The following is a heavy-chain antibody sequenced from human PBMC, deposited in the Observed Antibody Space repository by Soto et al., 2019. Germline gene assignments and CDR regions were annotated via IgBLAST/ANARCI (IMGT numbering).Heavy chain of an antibody. D-gene: IGHD3-16*01. CDR1: GYTFTSYG. J-gene: IGHJ4*02. CDR3: ACYDYSDCATPDLDY. Sequence: QVQLVQSGAEVKKPGASVKVSCKASGYTFTSYGISWVRQAPGQGLEWMGWISAYNGNTNYAQKLQCRVTMTTDTSAGKAYRALRSLRSSVTAVYSCACYDYSDCATPDLDYWGQGTLVTVSS. CDR2: ISAYNGNT. V-gene: IGHV1-18*01.